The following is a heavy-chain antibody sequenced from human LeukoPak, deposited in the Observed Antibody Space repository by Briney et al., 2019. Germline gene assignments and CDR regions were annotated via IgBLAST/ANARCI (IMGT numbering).Heavy chain of an antibody. CDR3: AKDWKRGYYYDSSGYLPDY. CDR2: ISYDGSNK. V-gene: IGHV3-30*18. J-gene: IGHJ4*02. D-gene: IGHD3-22*01. CDR1: GFTFSSYG. Sequence: PGRSLRLSCAASGFTFSSYGMHWVRQAPGKGLEWVAVISYDGSNKYYADSVKGRFTISRDNSKNTLYPQMNSLRAEDTAVYYCAKDWKRGYYYDSSGYLPDYWGQGTLVTVSS.